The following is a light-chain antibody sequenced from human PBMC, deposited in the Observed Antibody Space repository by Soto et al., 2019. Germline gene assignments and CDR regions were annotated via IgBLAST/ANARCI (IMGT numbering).Light chain of an antibody. CDR3: QQRSNWPPTWT. CDR1: QTVSSSF. J-gene: IGKJ1*01. Sequence: EVVLTQSPGTLSLSPGERATLSCRASQTVSSSFLAWYQQKPGQAPRLLIYGVSSRATGIPDRFSGTGSGTDFTLTISSLEPEDFAVYYCQQRSNWPPTWTFGQGTKVDIK. V-gene: IGKV3D-20*02. CDR2: GVS.